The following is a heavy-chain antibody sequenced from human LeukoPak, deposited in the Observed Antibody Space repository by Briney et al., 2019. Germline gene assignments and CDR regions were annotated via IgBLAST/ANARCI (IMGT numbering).Heavy chain of an antibody. CDR3: ARALIGYYFDY. CDR2: ISSSSSYI. Sequence: GGSLRLSCAASGFTFSDYYMSWIRQAPGKGLEWVSYISSSSSYIYYADSVKGRFTISRDNAKNSLYLQMNSLRAEDTAVYYCARALIGYYFDYWGQGTLVTVSS. V-gene: IGHV3-11*06. D-gene: IGHD2-8*01. CDR1: GFTFSDYY. J-gene: IGHJ4*02.